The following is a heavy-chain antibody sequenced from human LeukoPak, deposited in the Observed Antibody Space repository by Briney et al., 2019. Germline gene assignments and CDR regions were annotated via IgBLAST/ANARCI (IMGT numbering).Heavy chain of an antibody. CDR1: GGSISSYY. J-gene: IGHJ5*02. CDR2: IYTSGST. V-gene: IGHV4-4*07. Sequence: SETLSLTCTVSGGSISSYYWSWIRQPAGKGLEWIGRIYTSGSTNYNPSLKSRVTMSVDTSKNQFSLKLSSVTAADTAVYYCARFVSRSGWYRRVSNWFDPWDQGTLVTVSS. CDR3: ARFVSRSGWYRRVSNWFDP. D-gene: IGHD6-19*01.